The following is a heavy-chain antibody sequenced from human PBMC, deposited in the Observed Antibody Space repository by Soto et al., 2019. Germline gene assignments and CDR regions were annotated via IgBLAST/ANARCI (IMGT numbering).Heavy chain of an antibody. Sequence: QVQLVESGGGVVQPGTSLRLSCAASGFSFSSYAMHWVRQAPGKGLEWVAALWSDGSNQNYAGSVKGRFTISRDNSKSTVYLQMNSLKAEDTAVYYCARDINEFWSGYLYWGQGTLVTVSS. CDR1: GFSFSSYA. J-gene: IGHJ4*02. V-gene: IGHV3-33*01. CDR3: ARDINEFWSGYLY. CDR2: LWSDGSNQ. D-gene: IGHD3-3*01.